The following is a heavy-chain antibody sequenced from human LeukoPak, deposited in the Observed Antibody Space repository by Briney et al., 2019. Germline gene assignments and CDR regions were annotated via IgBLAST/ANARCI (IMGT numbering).Heavy chain of an antibody. V-gene: IGHV4-34*01. Sequence: SSETLSLTCAVYGGSLSDYYWTWIRQSPGKGLEWIGEINHSGATDYNPSLKSRVTISVDTSKNQFSLKVRSVTAADTAVYYCARRVRGVIISYYYYNGMDVWGQGTTVTVSS. CDR1: GGSLSDYY. CDR3: ARRVRGVIISYYYYNGMDV. D-gene: IGHD3-10*01. CDR2: INHSGAT. J-gene: IGHJ6*02.